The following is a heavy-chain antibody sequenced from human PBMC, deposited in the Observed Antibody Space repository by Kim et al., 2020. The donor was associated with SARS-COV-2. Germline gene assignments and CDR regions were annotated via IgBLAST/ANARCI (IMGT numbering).Heavy chain of an antibody. V-gene: IGHV3-48*03. J-gene: IGHJ4*02. Sequence: YADSVKGRFTISRDNAKNSLYLQMNSLRAEDTAVYYCARLPTLRQAVDAYWGQGTLVTVSS. CDR3: ARLPTLRQAVDAY. D-gene: IGHD6-19*01.